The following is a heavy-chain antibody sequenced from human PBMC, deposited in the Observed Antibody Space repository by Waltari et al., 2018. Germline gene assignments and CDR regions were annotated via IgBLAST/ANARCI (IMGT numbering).Heavy chain of an antibody. CDR2: IKQDGSEK. V-gene: IGHV3-7*01. CDR1: EFTFSSYW. D-gene: IGHD3-10*01. CDR3: ARGYSGSYGGWADY. Sequence: VQMAESGGGLVQPGGSLRLSCAASEFTFSSYWMSCVRHAPGKGLEWVANIKQDGSEKYYVDSVKGRFTISRDNAKNSLYLQMNSLRAEDTAVYYCARGYSGSYGGWADYWGQGTLVTVSS. J-gene: IGHJ4*02.